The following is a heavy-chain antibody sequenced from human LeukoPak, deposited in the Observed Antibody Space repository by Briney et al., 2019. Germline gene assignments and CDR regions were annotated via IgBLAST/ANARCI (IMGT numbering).Heavy chain of an antibody. CDR3: ASTSLRYTIYYMDV. CDR2: INHSGST. V-gene: IGHV4-34*01. J-gene: IGHJ6*03. Sequence: SETLSLTCAVYGGSFSGYYWSWIRQPPGKGLEWIGEINHSGSTNYNPSLKSRVTISVDTSKNQFSLKLSSVTAADTAVYYCASTSLRYTIYYMDVWGKGTTVTISS. CDR1: GGSFSGYY. D-gene: IGHD3-9*01.